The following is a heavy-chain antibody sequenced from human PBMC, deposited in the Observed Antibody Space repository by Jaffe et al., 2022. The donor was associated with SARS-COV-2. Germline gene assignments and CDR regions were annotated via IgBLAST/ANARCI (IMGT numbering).Heavy chain of an antibody. CDR2: ISSSGSTI. V-gene: IGHV3-48*03. Sequence: EVQLVESGGGLVQPGGSLRLSCAASGFTFSSYEMNWVRQAPGKGLEWVSYISSSGSTIYYADSVKGRFTISRDNAKNSLYLQMNSLRAEDTAVYYCARDLRYYDILTGYYYYGMDVWGQGTTVTVSS. D-gene: IGHD3-9*01. CDR3: ARDLRYYDILTGYYYYGMDV. CDR1: GFTFSSYE. J-gene: IGHJ6*02.